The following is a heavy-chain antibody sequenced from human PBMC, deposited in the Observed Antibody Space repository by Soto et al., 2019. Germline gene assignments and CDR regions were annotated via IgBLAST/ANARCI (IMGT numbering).Heavy chain of an antibody. CDR3: ARDIRGRNGMDV. CDR2: ISAYNGNT. Sequence: GASVKVSCKASGYTFTGYYMHWVRQAPGQGLEWMGWISAYNGNTNYAQKLQGRVTMTTGTSTSTAYMELRSLRSDDTAVYYCARDIRGRNGMDVWGQGTTVTVSS. D-gene: IGHD5-12*01. J-gene: IGHJ6*02. CDR1: GYTFTGYY. V-gene: IGHV1-18*04.